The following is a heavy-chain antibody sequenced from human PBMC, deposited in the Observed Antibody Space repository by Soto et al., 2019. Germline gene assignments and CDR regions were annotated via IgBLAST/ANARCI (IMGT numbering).Heavy chain of an antibody. J-gene: IGHJ5*02. D-gene: IGHD4-17*01. V-gene: IGHV7-4-1*01. Sequence: QVQLVQSGSELKKPGASVKVSCKASGYTFTSYAMNWVRQAPGQGLEWMGWINTNTGNPTYAQGFTGRFVFSLDTSVSTAYLPICSLKAEDTALYYCATARGGIDYGDRGRAWFDPWGQGTLVTVSS. CDR2: INTNTGNP. CDR3: ATARGGIDYGDRGRAWFDP. CDR1: GYTFTSYA.